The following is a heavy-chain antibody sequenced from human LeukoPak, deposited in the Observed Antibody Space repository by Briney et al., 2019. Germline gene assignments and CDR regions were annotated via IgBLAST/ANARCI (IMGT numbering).Heavy chain of an antibody. D-gene: IGHD4-17*01. Sequence: GGSLRLSCAASGLRVSDNYISWVRQAPGRGLEWISIIHNSGDTYYGDSMKGRFTISRDNSKNTVYLQMSRLRVEDTAVYFCAKDYGETGLWGQGTLVTVSS. CDR1: GLRVSDNY. V-gene: IGHV3-66*01. J-gene: IGHJ4*02. CDR3: AKDYGETGL. CDR2: IHNSGDT.